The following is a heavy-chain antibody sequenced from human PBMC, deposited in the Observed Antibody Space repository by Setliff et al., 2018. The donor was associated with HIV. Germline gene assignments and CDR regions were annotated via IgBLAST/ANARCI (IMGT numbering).Heavy chain of an antibody. V-gene: IGHV4-59*04. CDR1: GGSISSYY. J-gene: IGHJ4*02. CDR2: IYYSGST. D-gene: IGHD2-2*01. Sequence: SETLSLTCTVSGGSISSYYWSWIRQPPGKGLEWIGNIYYSGSTYYNPSLKSRVTISVDTSKNQFSLKLRSVAAADTAVYYCARYCSSTTCYPRNFDYWGQGTLVTVSS. CDR3: ARYCSSTTCYPRNFDY.